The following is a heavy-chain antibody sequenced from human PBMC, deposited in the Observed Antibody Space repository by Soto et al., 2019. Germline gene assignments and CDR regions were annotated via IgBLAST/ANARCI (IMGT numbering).Heavy chain of an antibody. J-gene: IGHJ3*02. CDR2: ISAYNGNT. V-gene: IGHV1-18*01. CDR3: ARSEYCSSTSCYPPGTFDI. Sequence: QVPLVQSGAEVKKPGASVKVSCKASGYTFTSYGISWVRQAPGQGLEWMGWISAYNGNTNYAQKLQGRVTMTTDTSTSTAYMELRSLRSDDTAVYYCARSEYCSSTSCYPPGTFDIWGQGTMVTVSS. CDR1: GYTFTSYG. D-gene: IGHD2-2*01.